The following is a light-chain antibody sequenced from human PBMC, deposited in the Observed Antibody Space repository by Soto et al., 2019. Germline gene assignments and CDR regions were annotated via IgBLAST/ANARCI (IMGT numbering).Light chain of an antibody. J-gene: IGKJ3*01. CDR2: DAS. CDR3: QQYGGSVT. Sequence: EIVLTQSPATLSLSPGERATLSCGASQSISSSLAWYQQKPGLAPRLLIYDASSRATGIPDRFSGSGSGTDFTLTIGRLEPEVFALYYCQQYGGSVTFGPGTKVNTK. CDR1: QSISSS. V-gene: IGKV3D-20*01.